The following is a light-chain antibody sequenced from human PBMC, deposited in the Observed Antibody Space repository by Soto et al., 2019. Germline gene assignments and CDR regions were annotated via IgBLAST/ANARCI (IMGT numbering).Light chain of an antibody. CDR1: QSVSSN. Sequence: EIVMTQSPATLSVSPGERATLSCRASQSVSSNLAWYQQKPGQAPRLLIYGASTRAPDIPARFSGSGSGTEFTLTISSLVPADFASYYCQQTYNFPLTFGGGIKVDIK. J-gene: IGKJ4*01. CDR3: QQTYNFPLT. CDR2: GAS. V-gene: IGKV3-15*01.